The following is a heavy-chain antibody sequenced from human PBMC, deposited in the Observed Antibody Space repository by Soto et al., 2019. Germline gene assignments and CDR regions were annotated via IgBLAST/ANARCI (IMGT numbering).Heavy chain of an antibody. CDR3: ARGDYNDYFDF. V-gene: IGHV4-30-2*06. D-gene: IGHD4-4*01. CDR2: IYQSGST. J-gene: IGHJ4*02. CDR1: GVSINTGGYS. Sequence: QVQLQESGPGLVKPSQTLSLTCAVSGVSINTGGYSWNWIRQSPGKALEWMGHIYQSGSTYYKPSLKGRITLSVDMSNNDFSLAVTSVTPADTAVYFCARGDYNDYFDFWGQGALVTVSS.